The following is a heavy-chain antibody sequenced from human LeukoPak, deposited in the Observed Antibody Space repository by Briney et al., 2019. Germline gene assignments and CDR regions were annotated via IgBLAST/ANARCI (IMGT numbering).Heavy chain of an antibody. J-gene: IGHJ6*03. Sequence: PSETLSLTCTVSGDSISSGDYYWSWIRQPAGKGLEWIGRISSSGSTNYNPSLKSRATISVDTSKNQFSLKLSSVTAADTAVYYCARTTMVRGTYYMDVWGKGTTVTISS. CDR1: GDSISSGDYY. CDR2: ISSSGST. D-gene: IGHD3-10*01. V-gene: IGHV4-61*02. CDR3: ARTTMVRGTYYMDV.